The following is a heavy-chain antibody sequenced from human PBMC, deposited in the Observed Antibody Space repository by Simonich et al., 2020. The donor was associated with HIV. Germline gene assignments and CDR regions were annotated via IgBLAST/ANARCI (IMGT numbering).Heavy chain of an antibody. CDR1: GGSITITNW. CDR2: IFYSGNT. CDR3: ARGYSGSRTSGYYSGLDL. J-gene: IGHJ6*02. Sequence: QVQLQESGPGLVKPSGTLSLTCTVSGGSITITNWWSWVRHPPGKGLEWFGQIFYSGNTNYNPSLKSRVTRSLDKSKNQFSLKLRSVTAADTALYYCARGYSGSRTSGYYSGLDLWGQGIAVTVSS. D-gene: IGHD3-10*01. V-gene: IGHV4-4*02.